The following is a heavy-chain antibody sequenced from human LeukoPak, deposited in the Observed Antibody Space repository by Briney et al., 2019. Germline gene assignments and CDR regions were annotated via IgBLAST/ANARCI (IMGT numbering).Heavy chain of an antibody. D-gene: IGHD5-18*01. Sequence: PSETLSLTCTVSGGSITTSSYYWGWIRQPPGKGLEWIGSVYYSGSTYYNPSLKSRVTISVDTSKNQFSLKLTSVTAADTAVYYCASLPSNQEADTNWYFDLWGRGTLVTVSS. V-gene: IGHV4-39*01. CDR3: ASLPSNQEADTNWYFDL. CDR1: GGSITTSSYY. CDR2: VYYSGST. J-gene: IGHJ2*01.